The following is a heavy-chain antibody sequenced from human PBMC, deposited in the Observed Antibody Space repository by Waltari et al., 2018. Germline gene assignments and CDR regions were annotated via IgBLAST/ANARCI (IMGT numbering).Heavy chain of an antibody. CDR1: GFTFGTYT. Sequence: EVQLVESGGGLVKPGGSLRLSCAASGFTFGTYTMSWVRQAPGKGPEWVSSISRAGSYKYYADSIKGRFTISRDNARNSVYLQMNSLRVDDTAVYYCARVNSGTPNWFDPWGQGTQVTVSS. J-gene: IGHJ5*02. CDR3: ARVNSGTPNWFDP. V-gene: IGHV3-21*02. CDR2: ISRAGSYK. D-gene: IGHD1-26*01.